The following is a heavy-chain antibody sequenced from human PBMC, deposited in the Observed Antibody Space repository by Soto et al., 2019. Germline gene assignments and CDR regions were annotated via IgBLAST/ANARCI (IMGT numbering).Heavy chain of an antibody. CDR3: ARDADILTGSDAFDI. D-gene: IGHD3-9*01. CDR2: INPNSGGT. J-gene: IGHJ3*02. CDR1: GYTFTGYY. Sequence: ASVKVSCKASGYTFTGYYMHWVRQAPGQGLEWMGWINPNSGGTNYAQKFQGWVTMTRDTSISTAYMELSRLRAEDTAVYYCARDADILTGSDAFDIWGQGTMVTVSS. V-gene: IGHV1-2*04.